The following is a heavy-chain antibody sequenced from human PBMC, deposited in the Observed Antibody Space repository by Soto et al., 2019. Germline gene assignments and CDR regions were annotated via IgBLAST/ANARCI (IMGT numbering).Heavy chain of an antibody. Sequence: GASVKVSCKASGYTLTSYAMHWVRQAPGQRLEWMGWINAGNGNTKYSQKFQGRVTITRDTSASTAYMELSSLRSEDTAVYYCARDLGIYDFWSGYIAPPYMDVWGKGTTVTVSS. CDR3: ARDLGIYDFWSGYIAPPYMDV. V-gene: IGHV1-3*01. J-gene: IGHJ6*03. CDR1: GYTLTSYA. CDR2: INAGNGNT. D-gene: IGHD3-3*01.